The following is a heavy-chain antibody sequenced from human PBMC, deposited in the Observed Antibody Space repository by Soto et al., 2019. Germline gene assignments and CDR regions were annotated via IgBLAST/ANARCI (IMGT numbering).Heavy chain of an antibody. CDR2: IKAAGQDA. D-gene: IGHD5-12*01. V-gene: IGHV3-23*01. Sequence: LRLSCAGSGFTFSFYPMSWVRQAPGEGPELVAAIKAAGQDAYYADSVKGRFTISRDNSKDTLYLQMNSLTVEDTAMYYCKRDVVASSPPGADYWGQGTQVTVSS. CDR3: KRDVVASSPPGADY. J-gene: IGHJ4*02. CDR1: GFTFSFYP.